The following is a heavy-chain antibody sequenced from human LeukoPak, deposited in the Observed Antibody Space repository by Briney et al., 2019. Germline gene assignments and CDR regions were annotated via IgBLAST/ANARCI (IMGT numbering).Heavy chain of an antibody. CDR2: IFHSGST. D-gene: IGHD4-23*01. V-gene: IGHV4-4*02. CDR3: ARDLHGGNSFTSDWYFDL. J-gene: IGHJ2*01. CDR1: GGSISISSSNW. Sequence: SETLSLTCAVSGGSISISSSNWWSWVRQPPGKGLEWIGEIFHSGSTNYNPSLKSRVTISVDKSKNQFSLKLSSLTAADTAVYYCARDLHGGNSFTSDWYFDLWGRGTLATVSS.